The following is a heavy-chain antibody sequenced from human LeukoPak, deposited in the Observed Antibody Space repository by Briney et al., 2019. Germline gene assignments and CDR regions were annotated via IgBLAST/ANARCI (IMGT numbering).Heavy chain of an antibody. Sequence: SETLSLTCAVYGGSFSGYYWSWIRQPPGKGLEWIGEINHSGSTNYNPSLKSRVTISVDTSKNQFSLKLSSVTAADTAVYYCAGRQWLVRGFDYWGQGTLVTVSS. CDR1: GGSFSGYY. J-gene: IGHJ4*02. CDR2: INHSGST. CDR3: AGRQWLVRGFDY. V-gene: IGHV4-34*01. D-gene: IGHD6-19*01.